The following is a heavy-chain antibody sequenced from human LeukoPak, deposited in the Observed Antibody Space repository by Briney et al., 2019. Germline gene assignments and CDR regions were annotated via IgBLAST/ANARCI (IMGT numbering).Heavy chain of an antibody. CDR3: ARGPDYYYYGMDV. J-gene: IGHJ6*02. V-gene: IGHV3-72*01. Sequence: GGSLRLSCAASGFTFSDHYMDWVRQAPGKGLEWVGRTRNKANSYTTEYAASVKGRFTISRDDSKNSLYLQMNSLKTEDTAVYYCARGPDYYYYGMDVWGQGTTVTVSS. CDR2: TRNKANSYTT. CDR1: GFTFSDHY.